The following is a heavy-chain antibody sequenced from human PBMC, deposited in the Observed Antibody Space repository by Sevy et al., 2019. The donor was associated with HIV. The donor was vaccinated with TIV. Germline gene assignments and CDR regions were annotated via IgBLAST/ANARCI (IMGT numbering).Heavy chain of an antibody. CDR3: AREGGVATTGDHDAFDI. V-gene: IGHV1-69*13. CDR2: IIPIFGTA. J-gene: IGHJ3*02. Sequence: ASVKVSCKASGGTFSSYAISWVRQAPGQGLEWMGGIIPIFGTANYAQTFQGRVTITADESTSTAYMELCSLRSEDTALYYCAREGGVATTGDHDAFDIWGHGTLVTVSS. D-gene: IGHD7-27*01. CDR1: GGTFSSYA.